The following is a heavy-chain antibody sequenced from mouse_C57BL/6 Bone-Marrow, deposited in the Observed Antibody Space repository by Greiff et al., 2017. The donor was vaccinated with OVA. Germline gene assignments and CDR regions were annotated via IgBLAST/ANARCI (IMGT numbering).Heavy chain of an antibody. CDR1: GYTFTDYE. CDR3: TRGYSNYYAMAY. J-gene: IGHJ4*01. V-gene: IGHV1-15*01. CDR2: IDPETGGT. Sequence: VKLVESGAELVRPGASVTLSCKASGYTFTDYEMHWVKQTPVHGLEWIGAIDPETGGTAYNQKFKGKAILTADKSSSTAYMELRSLTSEDAAVYYYTRGYSNYYAMAYWGQGTSVTVSS. D-gene: IGHD2-5*01.